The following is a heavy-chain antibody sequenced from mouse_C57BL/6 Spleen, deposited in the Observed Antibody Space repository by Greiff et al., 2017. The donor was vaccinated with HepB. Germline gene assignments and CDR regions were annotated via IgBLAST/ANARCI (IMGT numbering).Heavy chain of an antibody. V-gene: IGHV1-61*01. J-gene: IGHJ3*01. CDR1: GYTFTSYW. D-gene: IGHD1-1*01. Sequence: VQLQQPGAELVRPGSSVKLSCKASGYTFTSYWMDWVKQRPGQGLEWIGNIYPSDSDTHYNQKFKDKATLTVDKSSSTAYMQRSSLTAEDSAVYYCAREGYYGSSSWFAYWGQGTLVTVSA. CDR2: IYPSDSDT. CDR3: AREGYYGSSSWFAY.